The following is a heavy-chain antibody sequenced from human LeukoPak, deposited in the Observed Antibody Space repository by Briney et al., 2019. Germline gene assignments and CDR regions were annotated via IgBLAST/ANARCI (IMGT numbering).Heavy chain of an antibody. CDR2: INPNGGST. J-gene: IGHJ4*02. Sequence: ASVMVSCKASGYIFTSYYMHWVRQAPGQGLEWMGIINPNGGSTSYAQKLQGRVTVTGDTSTSTVYMELRGLRSEDAAVYYCARTMIRGVNHYFDYWGQGTLVTVSS. CDR3: ARTMIRGVNHYFDY. V-gene: IGHV1-46*01. D-gene: IGHD3-10*01. CDR1: GYIFTSYY.